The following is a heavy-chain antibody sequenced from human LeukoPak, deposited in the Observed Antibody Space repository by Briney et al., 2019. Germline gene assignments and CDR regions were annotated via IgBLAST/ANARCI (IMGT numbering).Heavy chain of an antibody. CDR1: GYTLTELS. CDR2: FDPEDGET. CDR3: ATRELLSIVFDY. D-gene: IGHD1-26*01. J-gene: IGHJ4*02. Sequence: ASVKVSCKASGYTLTELSMHWVRQAPGKGLEWMGGFDPEDGETIYAQKFQGRVTMTEDTSTDTAYMELSSLRSEDTAVYYCATRELLSIVFDYWSQGTLVTVSS. V-gene: IGHV1-24*01.